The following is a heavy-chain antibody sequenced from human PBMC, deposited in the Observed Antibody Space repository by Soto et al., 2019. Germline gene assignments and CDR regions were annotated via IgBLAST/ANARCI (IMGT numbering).Heavy chain of an antibody. J-gene: IGHJ5*02. CDR3: ARKGDYSYGSWFDP. CDR2: ISSSSSYT. V-gene: IGHV3-11*06. Sequence: LRLSCAASGFTSSDYYMSWIRQAPGKGLEWVSYISSSSSYTNYADSVKGRFTISRDNAKNSLYLQMNSLRAEDTAVYYCARKGDYSYGSWFDPWGQGTLVTVSS. CDR1: GFTSSDYY. D-gene: IGHD5-18*01.